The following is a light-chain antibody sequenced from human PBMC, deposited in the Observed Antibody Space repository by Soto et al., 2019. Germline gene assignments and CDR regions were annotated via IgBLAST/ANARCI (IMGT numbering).Light chain of an antibody. J-gene: IGKJ4*02. V-gene: IGKV4-1*01. CDR1: ESVFYSSNNRNY. Sequence: DVVVTQSNESLAVSLGETAAINCKSSESVFYSSNNRNYLAWYQQRPGQPPKLLINWASARESGVPARFTCSGSVTYFPLTIAALQAEDVITYYFPVSSSLLQTFADGTKLEI. CDR2: WAS. CDR3: PVSSSLLQT.